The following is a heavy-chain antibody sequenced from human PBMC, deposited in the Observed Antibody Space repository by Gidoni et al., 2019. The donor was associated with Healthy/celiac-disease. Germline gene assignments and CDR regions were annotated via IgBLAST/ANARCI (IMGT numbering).Heavy chain of an antibody. D-gene: IGHD2-2*02. CDR1: GFTFDDYA. CDR2: ISGNSGSI. Sequence: DVQLVESGGGLVQPGRSLRLSCSASGFTFDDYAMHWVRQAPGKGLEGVSGISGNSGSIGYADSGKGRFTISRDNAKNSLYLQMNSLRAEDTAVYYCAKDITCSSTSCYNYYYGMDVWGQGTTVTVAS. CDR3: AKDITCSSTSCYNYYYGMDV. J-gene: IGHJ6*02. V-gene: IGHV3-9*01.